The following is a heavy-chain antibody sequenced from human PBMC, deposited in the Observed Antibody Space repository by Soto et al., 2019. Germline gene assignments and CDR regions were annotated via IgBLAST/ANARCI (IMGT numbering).Heavy chain of an antibody. V-gene: IGHV1-18*01. Sequence: ASVKVSCKASGYTFTSYGISWVRQAPGQGLEWMGWISAYNGNTNYAQKLQGRVTMTTDTSTSTAYMELRSLRSDDTAVYYCARAHGYYGSGMVFYYYYYYMDVWGKGTTVTVSS. CDR1: GYTFTSYG. CDR3: ARAHGYYGSGMVFYYYYYYMDV. D-gene: IGHD3-10*01. CDR2: ISAYNGNT. J-gene: IGHJ6*03.